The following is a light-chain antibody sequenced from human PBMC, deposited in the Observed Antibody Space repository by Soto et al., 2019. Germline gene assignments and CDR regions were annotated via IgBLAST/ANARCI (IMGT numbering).Light chain of an antibody. J-gene: IGKJ1*01. V-gene: IGKV4-1*01. CDR3: QQYNTSPPT. CDR2: WAS. Sequence: DIVMTQSPDSLAVSLGERATINCKSSQTVLYNSNNKNYLAWYQQKPGQPPKLLIYWASTRESGVPDRFSGSGSGTDFTLTISSRQAEDVAVYYCQQYNTSPPTFGQGTRVAIK. CDR1: QTVLYNSNNKNY.